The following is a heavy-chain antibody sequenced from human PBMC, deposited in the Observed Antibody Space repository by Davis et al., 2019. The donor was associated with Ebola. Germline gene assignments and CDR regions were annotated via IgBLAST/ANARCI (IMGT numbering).Heavy chain of an antibody. CDR1: GYTFTSYY. V-gene: IGHV1-46*01. CDR3: ATQTFYDFWSGYSWFDP. Sequence: ASVKVSCKASGYTFTSYYMHWVRQAPGQGLEWMGIINPSGGSTSYAQKFQGRVTMTRDTSTSTVYMELSSLRSEDTAMYYCATQTFYDFWSGYSWFDPWGQGTLVTVSS. D-gene: IGHD3-3*01. CDR2: INPSGGST. J-gene: IGHJ5*02.